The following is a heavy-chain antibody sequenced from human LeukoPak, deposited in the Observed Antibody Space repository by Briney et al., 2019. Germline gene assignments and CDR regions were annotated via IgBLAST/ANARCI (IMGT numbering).Heavy chain of an antibody. Sequence: EPSETLSLTCAVYGGSFSGYYWSWIRQPPGKGLEWIGEINHSGSTNYNPSLKSRVTISVDTSKNQFSLKLSSVTAADTAVYYCARGLYYYGSGSYSRWGQGTLVTVSS. CDR3: ARGLYYYGSGSYSR. V-gene: IGHV4-34*01. CDR1: GGSFSGYY. J-gene: IGHJ4*02. CDR2: INHSGST. D-gene: IGHD3-10*01.